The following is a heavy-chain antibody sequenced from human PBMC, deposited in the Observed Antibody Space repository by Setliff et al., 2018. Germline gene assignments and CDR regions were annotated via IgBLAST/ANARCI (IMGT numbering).Heavy chain of an antibody. V-gene: IGHV1-18*01. J-gene: IGHJ4*02. Sequence: ASVKVSCKTSGYNFISYGITWVRQAPGQGLEWMGWINTYNGNTDYAQNLQDRVTMSTDTSTSTAYMELRSLRSDDTAVYYCVRVPRLEWLLPTFDSWGQGTLVTAPQ. D-gene: IGHD3-3*01. CDR3: VRVPRLEWLLPTFDS. CDR2: INTYNGNT. CDR1: GYNFISYG.